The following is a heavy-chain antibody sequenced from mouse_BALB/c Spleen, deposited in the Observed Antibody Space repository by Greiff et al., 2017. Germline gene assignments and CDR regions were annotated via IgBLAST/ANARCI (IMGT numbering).Heavy chain of an antibody. Sequence: EVQLHQSGPELVKPGASVKISCKASGYTFTDYNMHWVKQSHGKSLEWIGYIYPYNGGTGYNQKFKSKATLTVDNSSSTAYMELRSLTSEDSAVYYCARYDYDAWFAYWGQGTLVTVSA. D-gene: IGHD2-4*01. CDR1: GYTFTDYN. CDR2: IYPYNGGT. CDR3: ARYDYDAWFAY. V-gene: IGHV1S29*02. J-gene: IGHJ3*01.